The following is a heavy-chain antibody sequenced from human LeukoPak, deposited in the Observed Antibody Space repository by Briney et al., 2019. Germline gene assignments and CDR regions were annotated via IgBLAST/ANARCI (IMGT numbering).Heavy chain of an antibody. Sequence: GGSLRLSCAASGFPLSSFAMSWVRQAPGKGLEWVSSISGSGESTYYADYVKGRFTVSRDNSKNTVNLQLNSLRAEDTAVYYCAKDAIGQYRPYYFDCWGQGTLVTVSS. CDR1: GFPLSSFA. V-gene: IGHV3-23*01. CDR2: ISGSGEST. J-gene: IGHJ4*02. CDR3: AKDAIGQYRPYYFDC. D-gene: IGHD3-16*02.